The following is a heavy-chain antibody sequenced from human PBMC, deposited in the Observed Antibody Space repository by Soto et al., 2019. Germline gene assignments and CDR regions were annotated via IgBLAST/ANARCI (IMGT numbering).Heavy chain of an antibody. D-gene: IGHD1-20*01. CDR3: ARGWREAQEKGIIGIRILYSFDY. V-gene: IGHV1-8*01. J-gene: IGHJ4*02. Sequence: ASVKVSCKASGYTFTNYDINWVRQATGQGLEWMGWMNPYTGNTGYARKFQGRVTMTRNTSITTAYMELSSLRSEDTAVYYCARGWREAQEKGIIGIRILYSFDYWGQGTLVTVSS. CDR1: GYTFTNYD. CDR2: MNPYTGNT.